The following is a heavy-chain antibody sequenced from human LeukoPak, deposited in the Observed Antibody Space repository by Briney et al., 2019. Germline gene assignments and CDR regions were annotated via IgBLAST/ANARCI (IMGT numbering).Heavy chain of an antibody. V-gene: IGHV1-18*01. Sequence: ASVKVSCKASGYTFTSYGISWARQAPGQGLEWMGWVSAYNGNTNYAQKLQGRVTMTTDTSTSTAYMELRSLRSDDTAVYYCAREYIRERYYDFWSGYSPDYMDVWGKGTTVTVSS. CDR2: VSAYNGNT. D-gene: IGHD3-3*01. J-gene: IGHJ6*03. CDR3: AREYIRERYYDFWSGYSPDYMDV. CDR1: GYTFTSYG.